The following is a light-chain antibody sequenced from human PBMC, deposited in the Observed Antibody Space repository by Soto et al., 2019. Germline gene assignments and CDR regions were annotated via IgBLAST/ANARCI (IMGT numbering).Light chain of an antibody. CDR2: AAS. CDR3: QQSYRTPYT. V-gene: IGKV1-39*01. J-gene: IGKJ2*01. Sequence: IPLTQSPSSLSASVGDTVTVTCRASQTISNFLNWYQHKPGKGPKLLLYAASSLLSGVSSRFSASGSGTDFTLTISSLRPEDFATYYCQQSYRTPYTFGQGTKLEI. CDR1: QTISNF.